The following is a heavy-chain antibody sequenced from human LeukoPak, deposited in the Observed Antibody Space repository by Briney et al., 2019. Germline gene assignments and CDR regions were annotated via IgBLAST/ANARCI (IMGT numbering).Heavy chain of an antibody. CDR1: GGSVSSGSCY. Sequence: SETLSLTCTVSGGSVSSGSCYWSWIRQPPGKGLEWIGYIYYSGSTNYNPSLKSRVTISVDTSKNQFSLKLSSVTAADTAVYYCARDWATINYYYGMDVWGQGTTVTVSS. CDR2: IYYSGST. J-gene: IGHJ6*02. V-gene: IGHV4-61*01. D-gene: IGHD5-12*01. CDR3: ARDWATINYYYGMDV.